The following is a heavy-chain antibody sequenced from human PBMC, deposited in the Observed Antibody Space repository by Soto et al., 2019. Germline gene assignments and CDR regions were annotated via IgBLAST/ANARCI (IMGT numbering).Heavy chain of an antibody. D-gene: IGHD2-21*02. CDR2: IYYTGST. J-gene: IGHJ3*02. CDR3: AVTRGGAHPHDI. CDR1: GGPLSSFY. V-gene: IGHV4-59*01. Sequence: LSLTCNSSGGPLSSFYYSWVRQAPGKGLEWIGYIYYTGSTNYNPSLKSRVTMSVDTSKNQFSLKLTSVTAADTAVYFCAVTRGGAHPHDIWGQGTMVTVSS.